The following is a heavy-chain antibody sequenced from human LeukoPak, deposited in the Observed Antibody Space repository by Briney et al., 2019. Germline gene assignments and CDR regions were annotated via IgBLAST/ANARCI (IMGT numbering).Heavy chain of an antibody. CDR3: VTQLRGGVYEYFPH. J-gene: IGHJ1*01. V-gene: IGHV4-4*07. CDR2: IYTSGST. CDR1: DCSSSNFY. D-gene: IGHD2-2*01. Sequence: AEPLSLPCTLSDCSSSNFYWSWIRQHAGKGQEWIGRIYTSGSTNYNPSLKSRVTISVDKSKNQFSLKLCSVTAADTAVYYCVTQLRGGVYEYFPHWGQGTLVTVS.